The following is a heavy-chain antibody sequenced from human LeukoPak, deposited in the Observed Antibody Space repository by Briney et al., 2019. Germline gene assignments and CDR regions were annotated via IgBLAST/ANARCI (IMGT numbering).Heavy chain of an antibody. D-gene: IGHD6-13*01. J-gene: IGHJ3*01. CDR2: IQQDGSEK. CDR1: GFTFSSYA. Sequence: QPGGSLRLSCAASGFTFSSYAMSWVRQAPGKGLEWVVNIQQDGSEKYYVDSVRGRFTISRDNANSSIYLQMDSLRIEDTAVYHCARWAAAGTQSATLIDVWGQGTMVTVSS. V-gene: IGHV3-7*01. CDR3: ARWAAAGTQSATLIDV.